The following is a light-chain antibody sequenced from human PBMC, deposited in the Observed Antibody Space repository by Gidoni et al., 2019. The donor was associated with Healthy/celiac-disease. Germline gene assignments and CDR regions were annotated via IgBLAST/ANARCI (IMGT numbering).Light chain of an antibody. CDR2: GAS. Sequence: EIVLTQSPGTLSLSPGERATLSCRASQSASSSYLAWYQQKPGQAPRLLIYGASSRATGIPDRFSGRGSGTDFTLTISRLEPEDFAVYYCQQYGSSQWTFGQGTKVEIK. J-gene: IGKJ1*01. CDR3: QQYGSSQWT. CDR1: QSASSSY. V-gene: IGKV3-20*01.